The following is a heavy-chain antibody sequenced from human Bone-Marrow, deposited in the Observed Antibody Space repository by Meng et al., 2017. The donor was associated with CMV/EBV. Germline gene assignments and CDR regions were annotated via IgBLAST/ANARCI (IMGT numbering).Heavy chain of an antibody. CDR1: GFTFSSYA. Sequence: GESLKISCAASGFTFSSYAMHWVRQAPGQGLEWMGWINPNSGGTNYAQKFQGRVTMTRDTSISTAYLQWSSLKASDTAMYYCARGLVVRGPFDYWGQGTLVTVSS. CDR2: INPNSGGT. J-gene: IGHJ4*02. V-gene: IGHV1-2*02. D-gene: IGHD3-10*01. CDR3: ARGLVVRGPFDY.